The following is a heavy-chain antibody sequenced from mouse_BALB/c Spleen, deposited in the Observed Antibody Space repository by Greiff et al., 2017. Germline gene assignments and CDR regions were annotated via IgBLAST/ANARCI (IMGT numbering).Heavy chain of an antibody. Sequence: EVQLVESGGGLVQPGGSLKLSCAASGFTFSSYTMSWVRQTPEKRLEWVAYISNGGGSTYYPDTVKGRFTISRDNAKNTLYLQMSSLKSEDTAMYYCARHTMMGAMDYWGQGTSVTVSS. CDR2: ISNGGGST. CDR3: ARHTMMGAMDY. D-gene: IGHD2-3*01. J-gene: IGHJ4*01. V-gene: IGHV5-12-2*01. CDR1: GFTFSSYT.